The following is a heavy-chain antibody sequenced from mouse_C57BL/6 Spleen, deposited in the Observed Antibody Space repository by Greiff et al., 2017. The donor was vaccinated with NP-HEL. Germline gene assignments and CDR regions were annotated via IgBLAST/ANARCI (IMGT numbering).Heavy chain of an antibody. CDR3: ARQEGNSYYAMDY. V-gene: IGHV5-9*01. CDR2: ISGGGGNT. J-gene: IGHJ4*01. Sequence: EVQRVESGGGLVKPGGSLKLSCAASGFTFSSYTMSWVRQTPEKRLEWVATISGGGGNTYYPDSVKGRFTISRDNAKNTLYLQMSSLRSEDTALYYCARQEGNSYYAMDYWGQGTSVTVSS. CDR1: GFTFSSYT.